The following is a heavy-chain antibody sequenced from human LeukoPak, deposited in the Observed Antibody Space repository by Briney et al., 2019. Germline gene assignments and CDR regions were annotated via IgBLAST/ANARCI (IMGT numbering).Heavy chain of an antibody. J-gene: IGHJ6*03. Sequence: GGSLRLSCAASGFIFNDYYMTWIRQAPGKGLEWVSTIKLIGPTTYYADSVKGRFTISRDNAKNSLFLQMSSLRADDTAIYYCARAGELRYMDVWGKGTAVTVSS. V-gene: IGHV3-11*04. CDR2: IKLIGPTT. CDR3: ARAGELRYMDV. D-gene: IGHD3-16*01. CDR1: GFIFNDYY.